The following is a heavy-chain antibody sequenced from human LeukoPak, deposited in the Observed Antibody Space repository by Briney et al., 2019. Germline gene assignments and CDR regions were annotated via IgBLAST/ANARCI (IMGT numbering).Heavy chain of an antibody. J-gene: IGHJ4*02. CDR3: ARLGERELPGPYYFDY. D-gene: IGHD1-26*01. V-gene: IGHV4-39*01. CDR1: GGSISSSSYY. CDR2: IYYSGST. Sequence: SETLSLTCTVSGGSISSSSYYWGWIRQPPGKGLEWIGSIYYSGSTYCNPSLKSRVTISVDTSKNQFSLKLSSVTAADTAVYYCARLGERELPGPYYFDYWGQGTLVTVSS.